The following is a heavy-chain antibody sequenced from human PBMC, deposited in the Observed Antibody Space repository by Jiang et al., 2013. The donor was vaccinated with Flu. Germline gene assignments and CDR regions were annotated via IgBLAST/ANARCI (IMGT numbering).Heavy chain of an antibody. CDR2: ISAYSGNT. CDR3: ARVRGYCRNGVCYKPEDYHYGMDV. Sequence: SGAEVKKPGASVKVSCKASGYTFSSYSISWVRQAPGQGLEWMGWISAYSGNTNHAQKFQDRLFMTTDTSTSTAHMELRSLRSDDTAVYYCARVRGYCRNGVCYKPEDYHYGMDVWGQGDYGHRLL. CDR1: GYTFSSYS. J-gene: IGHJ6*02. D-gene: IGHD2-8*01. V-gene: IGHV1-18*01.